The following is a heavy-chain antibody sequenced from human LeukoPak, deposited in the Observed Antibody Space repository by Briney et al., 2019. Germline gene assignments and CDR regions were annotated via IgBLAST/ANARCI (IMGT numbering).Heavy chain of an antibody. CDR3: ARDGAAADNYYYYMDV. J-gene: IGHJ6*03. CDR2: INSDGSST. Sequence: PGGSLRLSCAASGFTFSSYWMHWVRQAPGKGLVWVSRINSDGSSTSYADSVKGRFTISRDNSKNTLYLQMNSLRAEDTAVYYCARDGAAADNYYYYMDVWGKGTTVTVSS. CDR1: GFTFSSYW. V-gene: IGHV3-74*01. D-gene: IGHD6-13*01.